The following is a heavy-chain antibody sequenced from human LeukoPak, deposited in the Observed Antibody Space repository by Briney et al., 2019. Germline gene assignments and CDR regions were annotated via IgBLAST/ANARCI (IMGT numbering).Heavy chain of an antibody. CDR3: AREGYYYDSSGHYTWFDP. V-gene: IGHV1-8*01. D-gene: IGHD3-22*01. Sequence: GASVKVSCKASGYTFSSYDINWVRQATGQGLEWMGWMNPNSGNTGYAQTFQGRVTMTRNTSTSTAYMELSSLRSEDTAVYYCAREGYYYDSSGHYTWFDPWGQGTLVTVSS. J-gene: IGHJ5*02. CDR2: MNPNSGNT. CDR1: GYTFSSYD.